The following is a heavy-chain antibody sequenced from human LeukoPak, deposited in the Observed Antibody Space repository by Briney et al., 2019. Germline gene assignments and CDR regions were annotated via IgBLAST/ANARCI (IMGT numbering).Heavy chain of an antibody. CDR3: ARGPAEALRLYDYTFDY. CDR1: GFTFNTYT. J-gene: IGHJ4*02. CDR2: VTFDGSST. D-gene: IGHD4-11*01. V-gene: IGHV3-30-3*01. Sequence: GGSLRLSCTASGFTFNTYTMHWVRQAPGKGLEWVAVVTFDGSSTYYADSVKGRFTLSRDNSKYTLYLQMGSLRVEDTALYYCARGPAEALRLYDYTFDYWGQGTLVTVSS.